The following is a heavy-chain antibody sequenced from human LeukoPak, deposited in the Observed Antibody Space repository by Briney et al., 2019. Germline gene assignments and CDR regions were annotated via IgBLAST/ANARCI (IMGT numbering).Heavy chain of an antibody. V-gene: IGHV4-59*01. Sequence: SETLSLTCTVSGGSISSYHWSWIRQPPGKGLEWIGYIYYSGSTNYNPSLKSRVTISVDTSKNQFSLKLSSVTAADTAVYYCAREYSSGWHDSFDIWGQGTMVTVSS. CDR2: IYYSGST. D-gene: IGHD6-19*01. CDR3: AREYSSGWHDSFDI. J-gene: IGHJ3*02. CDR1: GGSISSYH.